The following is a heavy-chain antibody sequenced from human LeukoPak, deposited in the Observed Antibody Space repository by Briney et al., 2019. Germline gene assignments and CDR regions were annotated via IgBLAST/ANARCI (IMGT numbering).Heavy chain of an antibody. V-gene: IGHV3-23*01. D-gene: IGHD3-10*01. CDR1: GFTFSSYA. J-gene: IGHJ6*03. Sequence: GGSLRLSCAASGFTFSSYAMSWVRQAPGKGLEWVSAISGSGGSTYYADSVKGRFTISRDNSKNTLYLQMNSLRAEDTAVYYCAKDQACMVRGVSAYYYYYMDVWGKGTTVTVSS. CDR3: AKDQACMVRGVSAYYYYYMDV. CDR2: ISGSGGST.